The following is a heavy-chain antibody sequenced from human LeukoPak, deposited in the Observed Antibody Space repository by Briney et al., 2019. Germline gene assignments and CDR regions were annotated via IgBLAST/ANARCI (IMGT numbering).Heavy chain of an antibody. V-gene: IGHV1-18*01. CDR1: GNTFSNSG. Sequence: ASVKVSCKASGNTFSNSGISWVRQAPGQGLEWMGWISGFNGYTRYAQNLQGRVTMTTDTSTSTAYMELRSLISDDTAVYYCARDQGYTSEWLDYWGQGTLVTVSS. CDR3: ARDQGYTSEWLDY. D-gene: IGHD6-19*01. J-gene: IGHJ4*02. CDR2: ISGFNGYT.